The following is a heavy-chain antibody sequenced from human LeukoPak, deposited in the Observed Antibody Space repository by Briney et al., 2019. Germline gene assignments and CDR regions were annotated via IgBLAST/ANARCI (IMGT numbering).Heavy chain of an antibody. CDR2: INWNGGST. CDR1: GFTFDDYG. V-gene: IGHV3-20*04. Sequence: PGGSLRLSCAASGFTFDDYGMSWVRQAPGKGLEWVSGINWNGGSTGYADSVKGRFTISRDNAKNSLYLQMNSLRAEDTALYYCARRGDSGRAMNAFDIWGQGTMVTVSS. CDR3: ARRGDSGRAMNAFDI. D-gene: IGHD5-12*01. J-gene: IGHJ3*02.